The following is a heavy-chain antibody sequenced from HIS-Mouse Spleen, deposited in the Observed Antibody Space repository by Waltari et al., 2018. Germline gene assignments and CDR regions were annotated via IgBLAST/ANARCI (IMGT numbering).Heavy chain of an antibody. CDR3: ARIQAGKLELPFDY. CDR1: GFSPSTSGMC. J-gene: IGHJ4*02. D-gene: IGHD1-7*01. V-gene: IGHV2-70*15. Sequence: QVTLRESGPALVKPTQTLTLTCPISGFSPSTSGMCVSWIRPPPGKALEGLARIDWDDDTYYSTSLKTRLTISKDTSKNQVVLTMTNMDPVDTATYYCARIQAGKLELPFDYWGQGTLVTVSS. CDR2: IDWDDDT.